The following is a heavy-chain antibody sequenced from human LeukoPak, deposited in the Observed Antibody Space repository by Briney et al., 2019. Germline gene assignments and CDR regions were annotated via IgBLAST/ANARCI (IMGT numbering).Heavy chain of an antibody. CDR2: IYHSGST. D-gene: IGHD3-16*02. J-gene: IGHJ3*02. CDR3: ARGGYYDYVWGSYRRIIDAFDI. Sequence: TLSLTCAVSVGSIISGVYSWSWIRQPRGKGLEWIGYIYHSGSTYYNPPLKSRVTIPVDRSKNQFSLKLSSVTAADAAVYYCARGGYYDYVWGSYRRIIDAFDIWGQGTMVTVSS. V-gene: IGHV4-30-2*01. CDR1: VGSIISGVYS.